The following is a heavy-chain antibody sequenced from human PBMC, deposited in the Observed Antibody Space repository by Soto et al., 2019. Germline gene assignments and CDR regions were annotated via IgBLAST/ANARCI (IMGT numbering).Heavy chain of an antibody. CDR2: ISAYNGNT. D-gene: IGHD4-17*01. CDR3: ARDGAGVYGDYGMDV. V-gene: IGHV1-18*01. Sequence: GASVKVSFMASCYTFTRYGISCLRQTPGQVLEWMGWISAYNGNTNYAQKLQGRVTMTTDTSTSTAYMELRSLRSDDTAVYYCARDGAGVYGDYGMDVWGQGTTVTVSS. J-gene: IGHJ6*02. CDR1: CYTFTRYG.